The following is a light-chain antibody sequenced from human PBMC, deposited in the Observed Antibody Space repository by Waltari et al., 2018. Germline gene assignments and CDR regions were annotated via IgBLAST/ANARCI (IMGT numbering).Light chain of an antibody. J-gene: IGKJ1*01. CDR2: AAS. CDR3: QQSYSTLTWT. V-gene: IGKV1-39*01. CDR1: QSISSS. Sequence: DIQMTQSPSSLSASVGDRVTITCRASQSISSSLNWYQQKPGKAPKLLIYAASSLQSGVPSRFSGSGSGTDFTLTISSLQPEDFATYYCQQSYSTLTWTCGQGTKVEIK.